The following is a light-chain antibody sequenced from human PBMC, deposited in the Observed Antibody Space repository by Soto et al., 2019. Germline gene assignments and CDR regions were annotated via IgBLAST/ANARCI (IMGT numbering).Light chain of an antibody. J-gene: IGKJ1*01. CDR3: QQYDNWWT. Sequence: IVMTQSPATLSVSPGERATLSCRASQSVSINVAWYQQRPGQAPRLLIYATSTRATGIPARFSGSGSGTEFTLTISSLQSEDSALYYCQQYDNWWTFGQGTKVDIK. CDR2: ATS. CDR1: QSVSIN. V-gene: IGKV3-15*01.